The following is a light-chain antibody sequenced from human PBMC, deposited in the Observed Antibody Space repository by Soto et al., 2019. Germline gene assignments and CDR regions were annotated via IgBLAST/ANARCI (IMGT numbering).Light chain of an antibody. CDR1: SSDVGGYNY. V-gene: IGLV2-14*01. Sequence: QSALTQPASVSGSPGQSITISCTGTSSDVGGYNYVSWYQHHPGKAPKLMIYEVSSRPSGVSNRFFGSKSGNTASLTSSGLQTEDEADYFCSSYRTKSSVVFGGGTKLTVL. J-gene: IGLJ2*01. CDR3: SSYRTKSSVV. CDR2: EVS.